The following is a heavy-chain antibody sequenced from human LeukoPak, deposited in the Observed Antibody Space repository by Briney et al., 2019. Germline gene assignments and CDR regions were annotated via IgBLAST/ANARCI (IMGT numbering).Heavy chain of an antibody. J-gene: IGHJ4*02. Sequence: ASVRLSCKASGYTFTGYYMHWVRQAPGQGLEWMAWINPNSGGTNYAQKFQGRVTMTRDTSISTAYMELSRLRSDDTAVYYCARDFLGEFVVVSYSYFDCWGQGTLVSAS. CDR1: GYTFTGYY. V-gene: IGHV1-2*02. CDR3: ARDFLGEFVVVSYSYFDC. D-gene: IGHD2-2*01. CDR2: INPNSGGT.